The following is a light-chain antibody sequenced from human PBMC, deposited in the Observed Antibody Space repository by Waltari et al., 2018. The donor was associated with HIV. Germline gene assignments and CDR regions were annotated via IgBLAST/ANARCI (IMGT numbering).Light chain of an antibody. CDR2: AAS. Sequence: AIKITKSQPPLPPSVGKRVTTTCRASQNIRRDLGWYQQKPGKAPKLLIYAASTLQTGVSSRFRGGGSGTEFTLTINGLQSEDSATYYCLQDDSFPLTFGPGTKVDLK. CDR3: LQDDSFPLT. V-gene: IGKV1-6*01. CDR1: QNIRRD. J-gene: IGKJ3*01.